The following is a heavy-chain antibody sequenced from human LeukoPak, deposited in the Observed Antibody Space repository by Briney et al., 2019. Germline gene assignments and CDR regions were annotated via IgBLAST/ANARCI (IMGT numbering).Heavy chain of an antibody. Sequence: ASVKVSCKASGGTFSSHAISWVRQAPGQGLEWMGGIIPIFGTANYAQKFQGRVTITADESTSTAYMELRSLRSDDTAVYYCARGLQENLAWLQAFSAFDIWGQGTMVTVSS. CDR1: GGTFSSHA. V-gene: IGHV1-69*13. D-gene: IGHD6-19*01. CDR3: ARGLQENLAWLQAFSAFDI. J-gene: IGHJ3*02. CDR2: IIPIFGTA.